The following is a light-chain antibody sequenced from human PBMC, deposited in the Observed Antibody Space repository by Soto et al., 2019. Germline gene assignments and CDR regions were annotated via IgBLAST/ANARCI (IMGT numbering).Light chain of an antibody. V-gene: IGKV1-5*03. Sequence: DIQMTQSPSTLSASVGDRVTITCRASQSISSWLAWYQQKPGKAPKLLIYKASSLESGVPSRVSGSGSGTEFNLTISSLQPDDFATYYCQQYNSYPCTFGQGTKLEIK. J-gene: IGKJ2*02. CDR3: QQYNSYPCT. CDR1: QSISSW. CDR2: KAS.